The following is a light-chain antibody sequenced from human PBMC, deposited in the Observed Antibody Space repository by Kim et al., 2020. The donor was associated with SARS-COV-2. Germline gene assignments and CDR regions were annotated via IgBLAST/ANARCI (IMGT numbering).Light chain of an antibody. Sequence: VSPGQTASLTCSGDKWGDKDACWYQQKPGQSPVLVIYQDSKRPSGIPGRFAGANAGNTATLTIGGTQAMDEADYCCQAWDSSTLVFGGGTQLTVL. CDR3: QAWDSSTLV. V-gene: IGLV3-1*01. CDR1: KWGDKD. CDR2: QDS. J-gene: IGLJ2*01.